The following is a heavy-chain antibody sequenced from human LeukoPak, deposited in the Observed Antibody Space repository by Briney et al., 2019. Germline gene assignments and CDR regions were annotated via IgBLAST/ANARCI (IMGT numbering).Heavy chain of an antibody. D-gene: IGHD3-22*01. CDR2: INAGTGIT. V-gene: IGHV1-3*01. CDR1: GYTFTSYA. CDR3: AREGGVVVIYDY. J-gene: IGHJ4*02. Sequence: ASVKVSCKTSGYTFTSYAMHWVRQAPGQRLEWMGWINAGTGITKYSQKFQGRVTITRDTSASTAYMELSSLRSEDTAVYYCAREGGVVVIYDYWGQGTLVTVSS.